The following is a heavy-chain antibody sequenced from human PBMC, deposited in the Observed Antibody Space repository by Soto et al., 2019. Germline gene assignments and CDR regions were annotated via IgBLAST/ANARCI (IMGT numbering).Heavy chain of an antibody. J-gene: IGHJ6*03. Sequence: AQLVESGGGLGQPGGSLRLSCAASGFTFSNYEMHWVRQAPGKGLEYVSGISNNGAHTDYAKSVKGRFTISRDNSENTLYLQMGSLRAEDMALYYCARRGYGSRWPNVYMDVWGKGTTVTVSS. V-gene: IGHV3-64*01. CDR3: ARRGYGSRWPNVYMDV. CDR2: ISNNGAHT. D-gene: IGHD6-13*01. CDR1: GFTFSNYE.